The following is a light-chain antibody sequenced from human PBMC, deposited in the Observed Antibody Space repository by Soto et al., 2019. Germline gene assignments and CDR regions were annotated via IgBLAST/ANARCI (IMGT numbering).Light chain of an antibody. CDR2: DAS. J-gene: IGKJ4*01. CDR3: QQYNNWTLT. CDR1: QSVEND. Sequence: EIVMTQSQSTLSVSPVDRATLSCMASQSVENDLAWYQQKPGQPPRLLIYDASTRATGIPARFSGSQSGTEFTLTISSLLPEDFAVYSCQQYNNWTLTFGGGTKVDIK. V-gene: IGKV3D-15*01.